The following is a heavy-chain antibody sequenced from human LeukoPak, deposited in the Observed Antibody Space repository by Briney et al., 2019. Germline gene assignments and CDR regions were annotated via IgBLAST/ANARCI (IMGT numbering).Heavy chain of an antibody. Sequence: PGRSLRLSCAASGFTFSSYGMHWVRQAPGKGLEWVAVISYDGSNKYYADSVKGRFTISRDSSKTTLYLQMNSLRAEDTAVYYCAKDDYSNYGYFDYWGQGTLVTVSS. CDR1: GFTFSSYG. CDR2: ISYDGSNK. J-gene: IGHJ4*02. D-gene: IGHD4-11*01. CDR3: AKDDYSNYGYFDY. V-gene: IGHV3-30*18.